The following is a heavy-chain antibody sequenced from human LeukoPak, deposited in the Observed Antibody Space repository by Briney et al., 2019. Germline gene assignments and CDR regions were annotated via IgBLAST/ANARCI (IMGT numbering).Heavy chain of an antibody. CDR3: ARGTYYYDSSGYYLGAFDI. CDR1: GFTFSSYS. V-gene: IGHV3-21*01. J-gene: IGHJ3*02. CDR2: ISSSSSYI. Sequence: GGSLRLSCAASGFTFSSYSMNWVRQAPGKGLEWVSSISSSSSYIYYADSVKGRFTISSDNAKNSLYLQMNSLRAEDTAVYYCARGTYYYDSSGYYLGAFDIWGQGTMVTVSS. D-gene: IGHD3-22*01.